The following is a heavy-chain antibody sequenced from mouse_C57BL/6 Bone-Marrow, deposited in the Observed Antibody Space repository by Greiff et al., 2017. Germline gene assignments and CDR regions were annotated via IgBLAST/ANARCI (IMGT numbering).Heavy chain of an antibody. CDR2: ISSGGSYT. CDR3: ARQGSYDGYYGY. J-gene: IGHJ2*01. D-gene: IGHD2-3*01. CDR1: GFTFSSYG. Sequence: EVKLVESGGDLVKPGGSLKLSCAASGFTFSSYGMSWVRQTPDKRLEWVATISSGGSYTYYPDSVQGRFTISRDNAKNTLYLQMSSLKSEDTAMYYCARQGSYDGYYGYWGQGTTLTVSS. V-gene: IGHV5-6*01.